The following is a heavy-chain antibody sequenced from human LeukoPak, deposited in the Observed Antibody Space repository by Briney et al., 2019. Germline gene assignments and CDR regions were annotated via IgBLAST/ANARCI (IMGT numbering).Heavy chain of an antibody. D-gene: IGHD6-19*01. Sequence: ASVKVSCKVSGYTLTELSMHWVRQAPGKGLEWMGGFDPEDGETIYAQKFQGRVTMTEDTSTDTAYMELSSLRSEDTAVYYCARGREAASSGWSYYYYGMDVWGQGTTVTVSS. CDR1: GYTLTELS. J-gene: IGHJ6*02. V-gene: IGHV1-24*01. CDR2: FDPEDGET. CDR3: ARGREAASSGWSYYYYGMDV.